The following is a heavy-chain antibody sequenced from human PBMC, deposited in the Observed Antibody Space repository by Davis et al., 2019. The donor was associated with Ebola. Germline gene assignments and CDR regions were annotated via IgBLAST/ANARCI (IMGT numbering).Heavy chain of an antibody. CDR3: ARGSSNWLSEGFDY. D-gene: IGHD6-13*01. J-gene: IGHJ4*02. CDR1: GFTFSSYW. CDR2: IKQDGSEK. V-gene: IGHV3-7*01. Sequence: GESLKISCAASGFTFSSYWMSWVRQAPGKGLEWVANIKQDGSEKYYVDSVKGRFTISRDNSKNTLYLQMNSLRAEDTAVYYCARGSSNWLSEGFDYWGQGTLVTVSS.